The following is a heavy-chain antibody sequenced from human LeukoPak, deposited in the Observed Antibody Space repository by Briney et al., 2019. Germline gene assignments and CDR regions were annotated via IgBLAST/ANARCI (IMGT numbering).Heavy chain of an antibody. V-gene: IGHV1-69*13. CDR2: IIPIFGTA. CDR1: GGTFSSYA. CDR3: ARQVGGGTIITMVRGEGYYMDV. D-gene: IGHD3-10*01. J-gene: IGHJ6*03. Sequence: GASVKVSCKASGGTFSSYAISWVRQAPGQGLEWMGGIIPIFGTANYAQKFQGRVTITADESTSTAYMELSSLRSEDTAVYYCARQVGGGTIITMVRGEGYYMDVWGKGTTVTISS.